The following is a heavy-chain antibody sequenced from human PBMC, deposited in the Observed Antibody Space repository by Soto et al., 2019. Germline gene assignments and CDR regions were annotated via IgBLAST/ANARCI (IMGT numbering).Heavy chain of an antibody. Sequence: LRLSCAASEFTFSSHTMHRVRQTPGKGLEWLSLMSHDGNIKFYADSVKGRFTISRDNSKNILYLQMNNLRAEDTALYYCAREGGSLNWFDPRGQRTLVTVSS. CDR1: EFTFSSHT. D-gene: IGHD1-26*01. V-gene: IGHV3-30-3*01. CDR2: MSHDGNIK. CDR3: AREGGSLNWFDP. J-gene: IGHJ5*02.